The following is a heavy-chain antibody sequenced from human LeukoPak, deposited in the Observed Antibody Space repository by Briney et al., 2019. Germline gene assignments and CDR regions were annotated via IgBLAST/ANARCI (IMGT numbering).Heavy chain of an antibody. V-gene: IGHV4-59*01. CDR1: GGSISTYY. D-gene: IGHD6-6*01. Sequence: PSETLSLTCTVSGGSISTYYWNWIRQPPGKGLEWIGYIYHSGSTNYNPSLQSRVTISVDTSKNQFSLNLNSVTAADAAVYYCARGGAARLHFQNWGQGTLVTVSS. CDR3: ARGGAARLHFQN. CDR2: IYHSGST. J-gene: IGHJ1*01.